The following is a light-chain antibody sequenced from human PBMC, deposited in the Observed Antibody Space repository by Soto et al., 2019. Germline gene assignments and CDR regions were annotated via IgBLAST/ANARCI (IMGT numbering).Light chain of an antibody. J-gene: IGKJ4*01. Sequence: EIVLTQSPATLSLFPGERAILSCRASQSVNSYLAWYQQKPGQAPRLLIYDTSNRATGIPARFSGSGSGTDFTLTISSLEPEDFAVYYCQQRSNWPLTFGGGTKVEI. CDR3: QQRSNWPLT. CDR2: DTS. V-gene: IGKV3-11*01. CDR1: QSVNSY.